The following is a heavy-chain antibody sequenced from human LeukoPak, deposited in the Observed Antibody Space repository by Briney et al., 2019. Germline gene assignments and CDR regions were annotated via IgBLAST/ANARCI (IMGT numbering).Heavy chain of an antibody. CDR3: ARVGPYCSGGSCPNTPDAFDI. Sequence: PSETLSLTCAVSGGSISSSNWWSWIRQPPGKGLEWIGEIYHSGSTNYNPSLKSRVTISVDKSKTQFSLKLSSVTAADTAVYYCARVGPYCSGGSCPNTPDAFDIWGQGTMVTVSS. J-gene: IGHJ3*02. CDR1: GGSISSSNW. V-gene: IGHV4-4*02. CDR2: IYHSGST. D-gene: IGHD2-15*01.